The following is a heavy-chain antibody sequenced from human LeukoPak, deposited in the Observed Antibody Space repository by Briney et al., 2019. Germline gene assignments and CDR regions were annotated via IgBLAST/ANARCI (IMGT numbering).Heavy chain of an antibody. V-gene: IGHV3-13*01. J-gene: IGHJ4*02. CDR3: ARGGIQVSGIDEFDY. Sequence: GGSLRLSCAASGFTFSDYDMHWVRQVIGKGLEWVSAIGIRGDTHYSGSVKGRFTISRENAENSLYLRMNSLRAEDTAVYYCARGGIQVSGIDEFDYWGQGTLVTVSS. CDR1: GFTFSDYD. CDR2: IGIRGDT. D-gene: IGHD6-19*01.